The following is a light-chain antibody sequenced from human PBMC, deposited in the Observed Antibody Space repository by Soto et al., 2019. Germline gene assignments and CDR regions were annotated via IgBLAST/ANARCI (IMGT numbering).Light chain of an antibody. V-gene: IGLV2-23*03. J-gene: IGLJ2*01. CDR1: SSDVGSYNL. CDR3: CSYAGSSTFRAV. Sequence: QSVLTQPASVSGSPGQSITISCTGTSSDVGSYNLVSWYQQHPGKAPKLMIYEGSKRPSGVSNRFSGSKSGNTASLTISGLQAEDEADYYCCSYAGSSTFRAVFGGGTKVTVL. CDR2: EGS.